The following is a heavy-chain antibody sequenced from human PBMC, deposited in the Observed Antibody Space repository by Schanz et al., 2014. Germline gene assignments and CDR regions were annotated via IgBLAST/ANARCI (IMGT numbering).Heavy chain of an antibody. D-gene: IGHD6-19*01. J-gene: IGHJ3*02. CDR2: IIPILGIT. V-gene: IGHV1-69*04. CDR1: GYTFTSYG. CDR3: ARGLGDERWLDLNEAFDI. Sequence: QGQLVQSGAEVKKPGASVKVSCKASGYTFTSYGITWVRQAPGQGLEWMGRIIPILGITNVAQTFQDRVTITADKSTSTAYMELSSLRSEDTAVYYCARGLGDERWLDLNEAFDIWGQGTSVTVSS.